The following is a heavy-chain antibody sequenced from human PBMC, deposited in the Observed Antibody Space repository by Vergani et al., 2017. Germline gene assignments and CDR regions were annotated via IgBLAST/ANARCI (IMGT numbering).Heavy chain of an antibody. D-gene: IGHD3-3*01. Sequence: QVQLQESGPGLVKPSQTLSLTCTVSGGSISSGGYYWSWIRQHPGKCLEWIGYIYYSGSTYYNPSLKSRVTISVNKSKNQFSLKLSYVTAADTAVYYCAMCVYDFWSCYYYWFDPWGQGTLVTVSS. V-gene: IGHV4-31*03. CDR1: GGSISSGGYY. J-gene: IGHJ5*02. CDR2: IYYSGST. CDR3: AMCVYDFWSCYYYWFDP.